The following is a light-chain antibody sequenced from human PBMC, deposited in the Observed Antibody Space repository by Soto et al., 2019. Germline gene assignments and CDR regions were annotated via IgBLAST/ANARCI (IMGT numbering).Light chain of an antibody. V-gene: IGLV2-11*01. J-gene: IGLJ1*01. Sequence: QSVLTQPRSVSGSPGQSVTISCTGTSSDVGTYDFVSWYQQHPGKAPRLMIFDVSERPSGVPDRFSGSKSGNTASLTISGLQAEAEADYYCCLYAVTFYVFGTRTKVTVL. CDR2: DVS. CDR3: CLYAVTFYV. CDR1: SSDVGTYDF.